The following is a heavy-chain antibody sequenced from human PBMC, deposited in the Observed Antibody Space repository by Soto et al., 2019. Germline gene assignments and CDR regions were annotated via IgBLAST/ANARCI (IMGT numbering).Heavy chain of an antibody. V-gene: IGHV3-9*01. Sequence: HPGGSLRLSCAASGFTFDDYAMHWVRQAPGKGLEWVSGISWNSGSIGYADSVKGRFTISRDNAKNSLYLQMNSLRAEDTALYYCAKDSGGYSYAQMYYFDYWGQGTLVTVSS. CDR2: ISWNSGSI. CDR1: GFTFDDYA. J-gene: IGHJ4*02. CDR3: AKDSGGYSYAQMYYFDY. D-gene: IGHD5-18*01.